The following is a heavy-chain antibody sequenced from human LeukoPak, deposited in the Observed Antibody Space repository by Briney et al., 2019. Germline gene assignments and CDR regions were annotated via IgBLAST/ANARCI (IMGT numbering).Heavy chain of an antibody. D-gene: IGHD6-13*01. CDR2: IIPIFGTA. J-gene: IGHJ4*02. CDR3: ASDSWPFDY. V-gene: IGHV1-69*13. Sequence: ASVKVSCKASGYTFTSYGISWVRQAPGQGLEWMGGIIPIFGTANYAQKFQGRVTITADESTSTAYMELSSLRSEDTAVYYCASDSWPFDYWGQGTLVTVSS. CDR1: GYTFTSYG.